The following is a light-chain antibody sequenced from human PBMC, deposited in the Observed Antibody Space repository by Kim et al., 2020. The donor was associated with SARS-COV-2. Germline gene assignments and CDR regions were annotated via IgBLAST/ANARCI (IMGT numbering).Light chain of an antibody. Sequence: SSELTQDPAVSVALGQTVRITCQGDSLRNYYASWFQQKPGQAPLLVIFEKNKRPSGIPDRFSGSSSGNTASLVITGAQAEDEADYYCNSRDSSGNRWVFGGGTKVTVL. CDR1: SLRNYY. CDR3: NSRDSSGNRWV. J-gene: IGLJ3*02. CDR2: EKN. V-gene: IGLV3-19*01.